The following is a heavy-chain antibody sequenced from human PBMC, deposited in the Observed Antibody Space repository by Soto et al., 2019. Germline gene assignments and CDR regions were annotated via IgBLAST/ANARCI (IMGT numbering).Heavy chain of an antibody. CDR1: GYTFTSYG. J-gene: IGHJ6*02. D-gene: IGHD6-19*01. CDR2: ISAYNGNT. Sequence: QVQLVQSGAEVKKPGASVKVSCEASGYTFTSYGISWVRQAPGQGLEWMGWISAYNGNTNYAQKLQGRVTMTTDTSTSTAYMELRSLRSDDTAVYYCATIAVARYYYYYGMDVWGQGTTVTVSS. CDR3: ATIAVARYYYYYGMDV. V-gene: IGHV1-18*01.